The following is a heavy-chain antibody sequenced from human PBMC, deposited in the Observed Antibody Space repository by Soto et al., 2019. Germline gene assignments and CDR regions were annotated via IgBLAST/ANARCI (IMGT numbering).Heavy chain of an antibody. D-gene: IGHD2-21*02. V-gene: IGHV3-7*03. CDR1: GFTFSMYS. J-gene: IGHJ6*02. CDR2: IPQDGVDG. CDR3: ARDHLILPAHDFFYGSDV. Sequence: GSLRLSCEVSGFTFSMYSMSWVRQSPGKGLEWVAKIPQDGVDGHYADSVKGRFTISRDNGKNSLYLQLNNLRAEDTAVYYCARDHLILPAHDFFYGSDVWGRGATVTVSS.